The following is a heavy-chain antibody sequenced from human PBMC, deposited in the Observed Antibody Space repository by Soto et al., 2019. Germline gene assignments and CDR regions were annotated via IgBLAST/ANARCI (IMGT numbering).Heavy chain of an antibody. J-gene: IGHJ5*02. CDR2: SNPNSGGT. Sequence: QVQLVQSGAEVKKPGASVKVSCKASGYTFTGYYMHWVRQAPGQGLEWMGWSNPNSGGTNYAQKFQGWVTMTRDTYISTAYMELSRLRSDDTAVYYCARGGDLYCSGGSCYSWFDPWGQGTLVTVSS. V-gene: IGHV1-2*04. CDR1: GYTFTGYY. D-gene: IGHD2-15*01. CDR3: ARGGDLYCSGGSCYSWFDP.